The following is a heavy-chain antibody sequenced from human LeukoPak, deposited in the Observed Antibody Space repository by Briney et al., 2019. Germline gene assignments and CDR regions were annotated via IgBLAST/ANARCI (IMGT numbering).Heavy chain of an antibody. J-gene: IGHJ5*02. D-gene: IGHD4-23*01. CDR3: ARRGYGGNSPFHNWFDP. CDR2: IYYSGST. Sequence: PSETLSLTCTVSGGSISSYYWSWIRQPPGKGLEWIGYIYYSGSTNYNPSLKSRVTISVDMSKNQFSLKLSSVTAADTAVYYCARRGYGGNSPFHNWFDPWGQGTLVTVSS. CDR1: GGSISSYY. V-gene: IGHV4-59*08.